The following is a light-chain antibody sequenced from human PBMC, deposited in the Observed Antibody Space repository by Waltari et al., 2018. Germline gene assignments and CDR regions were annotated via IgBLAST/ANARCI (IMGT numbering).Light chain of an antibody. Sequence: DIVMTQSPDSLAMSLGERATINCNSSQSILYRSNNRNYLAWYQHNPRKPPKLRISGASTRESGVPDRFSGSGSGTDFTLTINGLQAEDVALYYCQQYYTTPRLTFGGGTKVEIK. CDR1: QSILYRSNNRNY. CDR3: QQYYTTPRLT. CDR2: GAS. V-gene: IGKV4-1*01. J-gene: IGKJ4*01.